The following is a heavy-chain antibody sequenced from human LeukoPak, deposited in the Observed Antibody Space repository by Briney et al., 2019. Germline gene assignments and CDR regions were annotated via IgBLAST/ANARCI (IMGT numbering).Heavy chain of an antibody. J-gene: IGHJ3*02. CDR1: DASFSGYY. Sequence: PSETLSLTCAIYDASFSGYYWSWIRQPPGKGLEWIGYIYYSGSTNYNPSLKSRVTISVDTSKNQFSLKLSSVTAADTAVYYCARDAAVAGPRAFDIWGQGTMVTVSS. D-gene: IGHD6-19*01. CDR3: ARDAAVAGPRAFDI. V-gene: IGHV4-59*01. CDR2: IYYSGST.